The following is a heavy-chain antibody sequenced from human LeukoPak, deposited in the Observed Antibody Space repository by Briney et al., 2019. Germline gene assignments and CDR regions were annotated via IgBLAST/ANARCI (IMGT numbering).Heavy chain of an antibody. J-gene: IGHJ4*02. D-gene: IGHD3-22*01. CDR3: AGVAYIFDSSGYYHGGDFDY. CDR2: INPNSGGT. CDR1: GYTFTGYY. Sequence: ASVKVSCKASGYTFTGYYMHWVRQAPGQGLEWMGWINPNSGGTNYAQKFQGRVTMTRDTSISTAYMELSRLRSDDTAVYYCAGVAYIFDSSGYYHGGDFDYWGQGALVTVSS. V-gene: IGHV1-2*02.